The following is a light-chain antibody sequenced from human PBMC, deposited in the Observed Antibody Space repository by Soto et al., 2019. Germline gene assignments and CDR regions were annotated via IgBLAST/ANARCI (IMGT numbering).Light chain of an antibody. Sequence: QSAVTQPASVSGSPGQSITISCTGTSSDVGGYDFVSWYRQYPGQAPKILIYEVTHRPSGVPDRFSGSKSGNTASLTISGLQSDDEADYYCSSYTITSSPVFGPGTKLTV. CDR3: SSYTITSSPV. V-gene: IGLV2-14*01. CDR1: SSDVGGYDF. J-gene: IGLJ1*01. CDR2: EVT.